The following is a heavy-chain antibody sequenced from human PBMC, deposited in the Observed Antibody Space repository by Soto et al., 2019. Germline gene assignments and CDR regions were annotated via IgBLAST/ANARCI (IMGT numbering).Heavy chain of an antibody. Sequence: EVQLVESGGGLVQPGGSLSLSCAASGFTFRNYAMTWARQAPGKGLEWVSSLLRSGSTTYYADSVKGRFTISSDTSANSLYLQMDRLRAEDTAVYYCAKDAVSGDGVWLLDSWGQGTVVTVSS. CDR3: AKDAVSGDGVWLLDS. J-gene: IGHJ5*02. CDR2: LLRSGSTT. CDR1: GFTFRNYA. D-gene: IGHD4-17*01. V-gene: IGHV3-23*04.